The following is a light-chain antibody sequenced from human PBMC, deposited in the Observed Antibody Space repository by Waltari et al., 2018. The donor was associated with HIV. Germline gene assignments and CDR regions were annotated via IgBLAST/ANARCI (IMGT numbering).Light chain of an antibody. CDR3: AVWTDTLTGWV. CDR1: ISYIAVDS. J-gene: IGLJ3*02. V-gene: IGLV1-44*01. CDR2: STT. Sequence: QIVLTQPHSASVTHGQRVTSSCYGVISYIAVDSVACYHHVPGTAPRLLIYSTTQRPSGGPDRFSGSISGTSASLAISGLHYEDDGDYYCAVWTDTLTGWVFGGGTKVTVL.